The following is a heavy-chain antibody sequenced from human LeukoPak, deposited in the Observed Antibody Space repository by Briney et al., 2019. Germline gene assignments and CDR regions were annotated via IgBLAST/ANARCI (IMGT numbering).Heavy chain of an antibody. V-gene: IGHV3-30*04. Sequence: HAGGSLRLSCAASGFTFSSYAMHWVRQAPGKGLEWVAVIPYDGSNKYYADSVKGRFTISRDNSKNTLYLQMNSLRAEDTAVYYCAKDFRIGYSAHFDYWGQGALVTVSS. CDR1: GFTFSSYA. D-gene: IGHD2-21*01. J-gene: IGHJ4*02. CDR3: AKDFRIGYSAHFDY. CDR2: IPYDGSNK.